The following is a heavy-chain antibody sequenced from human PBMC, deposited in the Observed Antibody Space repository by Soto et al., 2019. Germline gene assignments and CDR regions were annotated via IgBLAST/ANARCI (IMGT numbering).Heavy chain of an antibody. Sequence: QVQLVQSGAEVRKPGSSVRVSCKASGGSFNRHTISWVRQAPGQGLEWLGGIILIFGTANHAQKFQGGVRTRAEEYTSRVYKEVRSRRADDTDIYYCASGWGYDGTHYYYAYWGQGTLVIVSS. CDR1: GGSFNRHT. CDR2: IILIFGTA. V-gene: IGHV1-69*01. D-gene: IGHD3-16*01. CDR3: ASGWGYDGTHYYYAY. J-gene: IGHJ4*02.